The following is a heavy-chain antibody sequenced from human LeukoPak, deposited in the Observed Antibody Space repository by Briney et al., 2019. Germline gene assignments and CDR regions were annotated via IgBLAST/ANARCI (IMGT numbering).Heavy chain of an antibody. CDR1: GGSISSSDYY. CDR2: IYYSGTT. CDR3: ARLGGAYFKGGMDV. V-gene: IGHV4-39*07. D-gene: IGHD2-21*01. J-gene: IGHJ6*02. Sequence: KPSETLSLTCTVSGGSISSSDYYWGWIRQPPGKGLEWIGSIYYSGTTYYNASLKSRVTISLDTSKTHFSLVLSFVTAADTAVYYCARLGGAYFKGGMDVWGQGTTVTVSS.